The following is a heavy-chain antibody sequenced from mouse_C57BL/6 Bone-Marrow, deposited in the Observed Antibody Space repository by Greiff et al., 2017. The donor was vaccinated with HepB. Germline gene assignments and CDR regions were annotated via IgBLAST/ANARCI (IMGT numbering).Heavy chain of an antibody. J-gene: IGHJ3*01. CDR1: GFTFSLYG. CDR2: INSNDGTT. D-gene: IGHD3-3*01. Sequence: EVMLVESGGGLVQPGGSLKLSCAASGFTFSLYGMSWVRQTPDKRLELVASINSNDGTTYYAETIKGRFTITRDNAKNTLYLQMSSLKSADTAIYYCARRDLFVYWVQGTLVTVSA. CDR3: ARRDLFVY. V-gene: IGHV5-6-3*01.